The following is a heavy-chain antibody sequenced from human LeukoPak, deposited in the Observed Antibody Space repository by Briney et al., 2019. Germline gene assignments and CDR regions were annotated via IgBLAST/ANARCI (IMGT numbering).Heavy chain of an antibody. CDR2: IYYSKNT. V-gene: IGHV4-39*07. CDR1: GGSISSSSAY. D-gene: IGHD3-22*01. CDR3: ARAGDYYDSSGYYYSHDY. J-gene: IGHJ4*02. Sequence: PSETLSLTCTVSGGSISSSSAYWGWIRQPPGKGLEWIGSIYYSKNTYYNPSLKSRVTISADTSKNQFSLKLSSVTAADTAVYYCARAGDYYDSSGYYYSHDYWGQGTLVTVSS.